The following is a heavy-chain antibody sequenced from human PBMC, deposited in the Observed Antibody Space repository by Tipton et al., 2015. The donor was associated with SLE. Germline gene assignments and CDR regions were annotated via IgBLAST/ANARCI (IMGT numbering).Heavy chain of an antibody. D-gene: IGHD1-26*01. Sequence: SLRLSCAASGFTFSSYSMTWVRQAPGKGLEWVSSISSSSRYIYYADSVKGRFTISRDNAKNSLYLQMNSLRAEDTAVYYCAGDRGWELLGWDYWGQGTLVTVSS. V-gene: IGHV3-21*01. CDR3: AGDRGWELLGWDY. CDR2: ISSSSRYI. J-gene: IGHJ4*02. CDR1: GFTFSSYS.